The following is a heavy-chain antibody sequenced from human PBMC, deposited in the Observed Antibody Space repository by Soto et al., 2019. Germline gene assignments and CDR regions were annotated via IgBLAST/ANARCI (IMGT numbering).Heavy chain of an antibody. CDR1: GGSISSYY. V-gene: IGHV4-59*01. D-gene: IGHD3-10*01. CDR3: ARDRARVLLWFGESPETYGMDV. CDR2: IYYSGST. Sequence: QVQLQESGPGLVKPSETLSLTRTVSGGSISSYYWSWIRQPPGKGLEWIGYIYYSGSTNYNPSLKSRVTISVDTSKNQFSLKLSSVTAADTAVYYCARDRARVLLWFGESPETYGMDVWGQGTTVTVSS. J-gene: IGHJ6*02.